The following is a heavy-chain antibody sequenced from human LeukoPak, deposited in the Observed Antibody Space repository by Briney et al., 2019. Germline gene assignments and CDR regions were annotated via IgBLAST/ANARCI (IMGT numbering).Heavy chain of an antibody. CDR1: GGSLSSYY. CDR2: IYTSGST. J-gene: IGHJ6*03. D-gene: IGHD6-6*01. Sequence: SETLSLTCPVSGGSLSSYYWNWIRQPPGKGLAGIGYIYTSGSTNYNPSLNSRGTISVDTSKNQFTLKLNSVTDADTAVYYCARDGGSSSARAPAYYYYYMDVWGKGTTVTVSS. V-gene: IGHV4-4*08. CDR3: ARDGGSSSARAPAYYYYYMDV.